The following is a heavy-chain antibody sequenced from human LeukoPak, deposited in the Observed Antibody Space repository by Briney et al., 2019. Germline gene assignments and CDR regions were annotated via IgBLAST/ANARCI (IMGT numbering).Heavy chain of an antibody. CDR1: GFTFSSYS. V-gene: IGHV3-21*01. Sequence: GGSLRLSCAASGFTFSSYSMNWVRQAPGKGLEGVSSISSSSSYIYYADSVKGRFTISRDNARNSLYLQMNSLRAEDTAVYYCARERSAMVTGFDYWGQGTLVTVSS. J-gene: IGHJ4*02. D-gene: IGHD5-18*01. CDR2: ISSSSSYI. CDR3: ARERSAMVTGFDY.